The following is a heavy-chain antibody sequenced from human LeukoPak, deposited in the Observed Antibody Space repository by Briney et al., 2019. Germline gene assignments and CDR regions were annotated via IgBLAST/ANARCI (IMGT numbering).Heavy chain of an antibody. V-gene: IGHV1-2*02. CDR2: INPNSGGT. Sequence: GPVKVSCKASGGTFSSYAISWVRQAPGQGLEWMGWINPNSGGTNYAQKFQGRVTMTRDTSISTAYMELSRLRSDDTAVYYCARELAYCGGDCRNFIGYWGQGTLVTVSS. CDR3: ARELAYCGGDCRNFIGY. CDR1: GGTFSSYA. J-gene: IGHJ4*02. D-gene: IGHD2-21*02.